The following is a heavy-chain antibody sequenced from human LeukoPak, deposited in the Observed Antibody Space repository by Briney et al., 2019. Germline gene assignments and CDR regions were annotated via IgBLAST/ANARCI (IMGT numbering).Heavy chain of an antibody. D-gene: IGHD3-22*01. J-gene: IGHJ4*02. CDR2: ISYDGSNK. CDR1: GFTFSSYA. Sequence: GGSLRLSCAASGFTFSSYAMHWVRQAPGKGLEWVAVISYDGSNKYYADSVKGRFTISRDNSKNTLYLQMNSLRAEDTAVYYCAKDDYYDTSGYRDWGQGTLVTVSS. CDR3: AKDDYYDTSGYRD. V-gene: IGHV3-30*04.